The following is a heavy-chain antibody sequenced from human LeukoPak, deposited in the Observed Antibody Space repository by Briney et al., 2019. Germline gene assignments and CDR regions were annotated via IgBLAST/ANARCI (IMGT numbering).Heavy chain of an antibody. CDR2: IWYDGSKQ. V-gene: IGHV3-33*01. CDR3: ARDRGARYYDY. J-gene: IGHJ4*02. D-gene: IGHD3-10*01. Sequence: GGSLRLSCAASKFTFRNHGMHWVRQAPGKGLEWVAIIWYDGSKQYYADSVKGRFTISRDNSKDTLYLQMNSLRDEDTAVYYCARDRGARYYDYCGQGTQVSVSS. CDR1: KFTFRNHG.